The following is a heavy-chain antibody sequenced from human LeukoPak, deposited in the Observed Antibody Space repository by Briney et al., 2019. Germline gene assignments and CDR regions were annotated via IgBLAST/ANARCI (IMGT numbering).Heavy chain of an antibody. Sequence: GGSLRLSCAASGFTVSSNYMSWVSQAPGKGLEWVSSISSSSSYIYYADSVKGRFTISRDNAKNSLYLQMNSLRAEDTAVYYCATGYYYGSGSCDYWGQGTLVTVSS. J-gene: IGHJ4*02. D-gene: IGHD3-10*01. V-gene: IGHV3-21*01. CDR3: ATGYYYGSGSCDY. CDR1: GFTVSSNY. CDR2: ISSSSSYI.